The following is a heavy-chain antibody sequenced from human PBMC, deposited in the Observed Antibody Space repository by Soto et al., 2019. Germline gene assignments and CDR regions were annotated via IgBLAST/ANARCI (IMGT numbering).Heavy chain of an antibody. D-gene: IGHD3-22*01. CDR3: ARGYYDASGQSTTFDI. CDR2: VYYSGSN. Sequence: SETLSLTCTVSGASISSSYWSWIRQSPGKGLEWIGYVYYSGSNNYNPSLKSRVTISVDKSKNQFSLKLSSVTAADTAVYYCARGYYDASGQSTTFDIWGQGTMVTVSS. V-gene: IGHV4-59*01. CDR1: GASISSSY. J-gene: IGHJ3*02.